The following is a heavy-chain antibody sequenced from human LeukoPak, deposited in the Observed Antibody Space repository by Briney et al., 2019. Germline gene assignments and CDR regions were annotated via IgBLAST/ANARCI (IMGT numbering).Heavy chain of an antibody. D-gene: IGHD3-22*01. CDR2: IYTSGST. Sequence: SETLSLTCTVSGGSISSGSYYWSWIRQPAGKGLEWIGRIYTSGSTNYNPSLKSRVTISVDTSKNQLSLKLSSVTAADTAVYYCARGSYDSSGYPFDYWGQGTLVTVSS. CDR3: ARGSYDSSGYPFDY. CDR1: GGSISSGSYY. J-gene: IGHJ4*02. V-gene: IGHV4-61*02.